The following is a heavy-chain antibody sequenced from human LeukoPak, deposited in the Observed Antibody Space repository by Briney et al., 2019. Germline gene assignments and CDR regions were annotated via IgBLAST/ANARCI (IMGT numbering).Heavy chain of an antibody. Sequence: GGSLRLSCAASGFTFSSYGMHWVRQAPGKGLEWVAVMSNDGSNKYYADSVKGRFTVSRDNAKNSLYLQMNSLRDEDTAVYHCARDTIFDYWGQGSLVTVSS. CDR2: MSNDGSNK. V-gene: IGHV3-30*03. D-gene: IGHD3-9*01. CDR3: ARDTIFDY. J-gene: IGHJ4*02. CDR1: GFTFSSYG.